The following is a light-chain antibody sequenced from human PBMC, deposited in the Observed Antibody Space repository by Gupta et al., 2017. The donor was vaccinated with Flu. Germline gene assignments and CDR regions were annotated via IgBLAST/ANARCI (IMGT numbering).Light chain of an antibody. V-gene: IGLV1-51*01. J-gene: IGLJ2*01. CDR3: GTWDNSLSVVV. CDR1: SSNIGINH. CDR2: DND. Sequence: QSVLTQPPSVSAAPGQKVTISCSGSSSNIGINHVSWYQLPPGTAPTLLIYDNDKRPSGIPDRFSGSKSGTSATLDITGLQTGDEADYYCGTWDNSLSVVVFGGGTKVAV.